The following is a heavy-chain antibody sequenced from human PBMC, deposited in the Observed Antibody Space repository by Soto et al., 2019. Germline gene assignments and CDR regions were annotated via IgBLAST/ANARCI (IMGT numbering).Heavy chain of an antibody. V-gene: IGHV1-69*12. D-gene: IGHD3-3*01. CDR3: ARDGDPGYAFWSGPLGGGRFDP. Sequence: QVQLVQSGTEVKKPGSSVNVSCKTSGGTFGNTAVTWVRQAPGQGLEWMGGIVPMFGTANYAQKFQGRVTITADESTNTAYMELNSQRSDDTAVYFCARDGDPGYAFWSGPLGGGRFDPWGQGTLVTVSS. CDR2: IVPMFGTA. CDR1: GGTFGNTA. J-gene: IGHJ5*02.